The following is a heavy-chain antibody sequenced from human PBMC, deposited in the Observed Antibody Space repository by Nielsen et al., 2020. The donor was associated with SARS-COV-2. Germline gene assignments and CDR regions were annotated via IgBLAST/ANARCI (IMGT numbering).Heavy chain of an antibody. J-gene: IGHJ3*02. CDR1: GFTFSSYG. CDR2: IWYDGSNK. D-gene: IGHD6-13*01. CDR3: ARESGSSSWDVGAFDI. V-gene: IGHV3-33*01. Sequence: GGSLRLSCAASGFTFSSYGMHWVRQAPGKGLEWVAVIWYDGSNKYYADSVKGRFTISRDNSKNTLYLQMNSLRAEDMAVYYCARESGSSSWDVGAFDIWGQGTMVTVSS.